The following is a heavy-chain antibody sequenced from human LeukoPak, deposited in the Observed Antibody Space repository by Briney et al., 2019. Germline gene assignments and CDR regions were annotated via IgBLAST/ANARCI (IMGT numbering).Heavy chain of an antibody. D-gene: IGHD3-22*01. J-gene: IGHJ3*02. CDR1: GFTFSTYD. CDR2: IGTGGDT. V-gene: IGHV3-13*01. CDR3: ARAARYYDSSGAHAFDI. Sequence: GGSLRLSCAASGFTFSTYDMHWVRQATGKGLEWVSGIGTGGDTHYPDSVKGRFTISRQNAKNSLDLQMNSLRAGDTAVYYCARAARYYDSSGAHAFDIWGQGTMATVS.